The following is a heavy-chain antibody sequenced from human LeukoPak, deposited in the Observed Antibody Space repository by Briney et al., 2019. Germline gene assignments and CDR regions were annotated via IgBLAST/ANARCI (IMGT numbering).Heavy chain of an antibody. D-gene: IGHD5-12*01. J-gene: IGHJ5*02. CDR2: ITASSTTI. CDR3: AKGPGARGHFNWFDP. V-gene: IGHV3-48*03. Sequence: GGSLRLSCAASGFSFSNYEMNWVRQAPGNGLEWISYITASSTTIYCADSVKGRFTISRDNAKNSLYLQMNGLRGEDTAVYYCAKGPGARGHFNWFDPWGQGTLVTVSS. CDR1: GFSFSNYE.